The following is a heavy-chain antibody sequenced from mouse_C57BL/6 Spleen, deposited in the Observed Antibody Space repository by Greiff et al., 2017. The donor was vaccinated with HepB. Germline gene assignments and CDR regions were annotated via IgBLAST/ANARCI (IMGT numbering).Heavy chain of an antibody. V-gene: IGHV5-6*01. CDR1: GFTFSSYG. CDR2: ISSGGSYT. D-gene: IGHD2-2*01. Sequence: EVKLVESGGDLVKPGGSLKLSCAASGFTFSSYGMSWVRQTPDKRLEWVATISSGGSYTYYPDSVKGRFTISRDNAKNTLYLQMSSLKSEDTAMYYCARLNGYDGWFAYWGQGTLVTVSA. J-gene: IGHJ3*01. CDR3: ARLNGYDGWFAY.